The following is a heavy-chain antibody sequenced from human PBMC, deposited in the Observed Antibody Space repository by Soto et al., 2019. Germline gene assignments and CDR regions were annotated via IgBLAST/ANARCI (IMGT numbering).Heavy chain of an antibody. CDR3: ARANSGSYQTTDY. V-gene: IGHV4-4*02. J-gene: IGHJ4*02. D-gene: IGHD1-26*01. CDR1: GGSISGSNW. CDR2: IYHSGST. Sequence: PSETLSLTCAVSGGSISGSNWWSWVRQPPGKGLEWIGEIYHSGSTNYNPSLKSRVTISVDKSKNQFSLKLSSVTAADTAVYYCARANSGSYQTTDYWGQGTLVTVSS.